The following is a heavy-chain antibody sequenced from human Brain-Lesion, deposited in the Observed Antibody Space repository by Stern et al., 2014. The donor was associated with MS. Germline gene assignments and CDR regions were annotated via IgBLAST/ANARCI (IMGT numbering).Heavy chain of an antibody. V-gene: IGHV4-61*02. CDR2: IFNSGST. Sequence: VQLVQSGPGLVKPSQTLSLSCTVSGGSISSGGYYWSWIRQPAGQGLEWLGRIFNSGSTSYNPSRKIRVPISIDASKNQFSLRLNSMTAADTAVYYCARGRVVPGFQYYATDVWGQGTTVIVSS. CDR1: GGSISSGGYY. CDR3: ARGRVVPGFQYYATDV. J-gene: IGHJ6*02. D-gene: IGHD2-2*01.